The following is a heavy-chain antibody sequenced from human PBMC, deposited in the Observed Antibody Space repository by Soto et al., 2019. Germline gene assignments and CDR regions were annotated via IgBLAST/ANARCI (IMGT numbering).Heavy chain of an antibody. D-gene: IGHD3-10*01. CDR2: IWYDGSNK. Sequence: QVQLVESGGGVVQPGRSLRLSCAASGFTFSSYGMHWVRQAPGKGLEWVAVIWYDGSNKYYADSVKGRFTISRDNSKNTLYRQMNSLRAEDTAVYYCAGGGLFGGARGYYYYGMDVWGQGTTVTVSS. CDR3: AGGGLFGGARGYYYYGMDV. J-gene: IGHJ6*02. CDR1: GFTFSSYG. V-gene: IGHV3-33*01.